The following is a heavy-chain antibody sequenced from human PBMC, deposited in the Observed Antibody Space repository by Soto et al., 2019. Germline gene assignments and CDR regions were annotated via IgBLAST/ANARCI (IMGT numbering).Heavy chain of an antibody. V-gene: IGHV3-66*01. J-gene: IGHJ5*02. Sequence: EVQLVESGGGLVQPGGSLRLSCAASGFSVTYTYMSWVRQAPGKGLEWVSVIYSGGRTFYADSVKGRFTISRDESKNTHYLQMHRLRAEDSAVYFCARSDCSSGSCPNWFDPWGQGTLVIVSS. CDR1: GFSVTYTY. CDR2: IYSGGRT. D-gene: IGHD2-15*01. CDR3: ARSDCSSGSCPNWFDP.